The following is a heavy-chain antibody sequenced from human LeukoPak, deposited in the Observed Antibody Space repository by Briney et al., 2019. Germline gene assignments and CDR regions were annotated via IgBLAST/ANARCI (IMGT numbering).Heavy chain of an antibody. J-gene: IGHJ5*02. V-gene: IGHV5-10-1*01. CDR3: ARRERYSSSSGIVDP. CDR2: IDPSDSYT. CDR1: GYSFTSYW. D-gene: IGHD6-13*01. Sequence: KPGESLRISCKGSGYSFTSYWISWVRQMPGKGLEWMGRIDPSDSYTNYSPSFQGHVTISADKSISTAYLQWSSLKASDTAMYYCARRERYSSSSGIVDPWGQGPLVTVSS.